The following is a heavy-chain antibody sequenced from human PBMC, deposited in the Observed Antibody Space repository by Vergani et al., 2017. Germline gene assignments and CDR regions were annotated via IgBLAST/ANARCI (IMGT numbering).Heavy chain of an antibody. CDR2: IYTSGST. CDR1: GGSISSGSYY. Sequence: QVQLQESGPGLVQPSQTLSLTCTVSGGSISSGSYYWSWIRQPAGKGLEWIGRIYTSGSTNYNPSLKSRVTIAVDTSKNQFSLKLSSVTAADTPVYYGARGDGGGWALYYFDYWGQGTLVTVSS. V-gene: IGHV4-61*02. CDR3: ARGDGGGWALYYFDY. J-gene: IGHJ4*02. D-gene: IGHD6-19*01.